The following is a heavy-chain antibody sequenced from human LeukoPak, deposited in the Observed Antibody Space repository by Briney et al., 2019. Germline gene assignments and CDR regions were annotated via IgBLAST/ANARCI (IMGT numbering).Heavy chain of an antibody. CDR2: INPNSGGT. CDR3: ARGAYSSSWGGRYNWFDP. Sequence: ASVKVSCKASGYSFTGYYMHWVRQAPGQGLEWMGWINPNSGGTNYAQKFQGWVTMTRDTSISTAYMELSRLRSDDTAVYYCARGAYSSSWGGRYNWFDPWGQGTLVTVSS. J-gene: IGHJ5*02. V-gene: IGHV1-2*04. D-gene: IGHD6-13*01. CDR1: GYSFTGYY.